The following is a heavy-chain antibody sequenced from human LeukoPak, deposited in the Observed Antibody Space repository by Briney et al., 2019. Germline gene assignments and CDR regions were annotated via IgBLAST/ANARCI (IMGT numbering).Heavy chain of an antibody. CDR2: IYYSGST. Sequence: PSETLSLTCTVSGGSISSSSYYWGWVRQPPGRGLEWIVSIYYSGSTYYNLSLKSRVTISVDTSKNQFSMKLSSVTAADTAVYYCARHSSGWYGYHYYYGMDVWGQGTTVTVSS. V-gene: IGHV4-39*01. CDR3: ARHSSGWYGYHYYYGMDV. J-gene: IGHJ6*02. D-gene: IGHD6-19*01. CDR1: GGSISSSSYY.